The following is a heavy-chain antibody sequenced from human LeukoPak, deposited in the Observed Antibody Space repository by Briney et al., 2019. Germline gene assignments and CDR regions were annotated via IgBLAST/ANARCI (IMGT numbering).Heavy chain of an antibody. CDR1: GFTFSTYW. V-gene: IGHV3-7*01. Sequence: GGSLRLSCAASGFTFSTYWMAWVRQAPGKGLEGVANIKEDESAKHQADSVKGRFTISRDNAQNSVYLQMSSLRGEDTAVYYCARDVGGSLDYWGQGTLVTVSS. J-gene: IGHJ4*02. CDR2: IKEDESAK. D-gene: IGHD1-26*01. CDR3: ARDVGGSLDY.